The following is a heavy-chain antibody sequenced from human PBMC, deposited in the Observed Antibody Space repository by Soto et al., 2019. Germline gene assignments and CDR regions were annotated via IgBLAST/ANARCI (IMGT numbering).Heavy chain of an antibody. CDR1: GYSFTSFD. J-gene: IGHJ6*02. V-gene: IGHV1-8*01. CDR3: ERSSLSGGRNYQNGMDV. D-gene: IGHD2-15*01. CDR2: MNANSGKT. Sequence: QVRLVQSGAEVKKSGASVKVSCKASGYSFTSFDINWVRQATGHGLEWMGWMNANSGKTDSAQKFQGRITMTRNTATSKAYRELRSLISEDTAVYYCERSSLSGGRNYQNGMDVWGQGTPVTVSS.